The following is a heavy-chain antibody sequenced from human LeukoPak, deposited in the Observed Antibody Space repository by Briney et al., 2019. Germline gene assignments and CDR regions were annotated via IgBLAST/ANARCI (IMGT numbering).Heavy chain of an antibody. J-gene: IGHJ4*02. CDR1: GGSISSSSYY. Sequence: SETLSLTCTVSGGSISSSSYYWGWIRQPPGKGLEWIGSIYYSGSTYYNPSLKSRVTISVDTSKNQFSLKLSSVTAADTAVYYCARGRAYCSSTSCSFDYWGQGTLVTVSS. D-gene: IGHD2-2*01. CDR2: IYYSGST. V-gene: IGHV4-39*01. CDR3: ARGRAYCSSTSCSFDY.